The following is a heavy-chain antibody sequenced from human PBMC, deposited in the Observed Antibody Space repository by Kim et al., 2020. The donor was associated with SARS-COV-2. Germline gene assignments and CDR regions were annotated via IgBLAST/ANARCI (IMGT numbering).Heavy chain of an antibody. CDR2: ISHSGST. J-gene: IGHJ4*02. CDR1: GGSFSGYY. D-gene: IGHD6-19*01. V-gene: IGHV4-34*01. Sequence: SETLSLTCAVYGGSFSGYYWSWIRQPPGKGLEWIGEISHSGSTNYNPALKSRGTISVDTSKNQFSLKLSSVTAADTAVYYCSRGFRPGAVAGTYRYWGQG. CDR3: SRGFRPGAVAGTYRY.